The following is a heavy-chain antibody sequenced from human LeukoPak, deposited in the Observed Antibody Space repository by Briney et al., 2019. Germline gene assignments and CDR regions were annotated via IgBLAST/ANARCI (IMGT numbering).Heavy chain of an antibody. CDR3: ARDFPLAAVAEVKYFDY. D-gene: IGHD6-19*01. Sequence: GGSLRLSCAASGFTFSSYGMHWVRQAPGKGLEWVAFIRYDGSNKYYADSVKGRFTISRDNSKNTLYLQMNSLRAEDTAVYYCARDFPLAAVAEVKYFDYWGQGTLVTVSS. CDR2: IRYDGSNK. CDR1: GFTFSSYG. V-gene: IGHV3-30*02. J-gene: IGHJ4*02.